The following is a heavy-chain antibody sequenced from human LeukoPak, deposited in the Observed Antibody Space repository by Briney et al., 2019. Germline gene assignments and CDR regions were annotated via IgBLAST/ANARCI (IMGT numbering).Heavy chain of an antibody. V-gene: IGHV3-23*01. J-gene: IGHJ4*02. CDR1: GFTFSTHA. D-gene: IGHD5-18*01. Sequence: GGSLRPSCAASGFTFSTHAMSWVRQAPGKGLEWVSAISARGGSPYYADSVKGRFTISRDNSKNTLYLQMNSLRAEDTAVYYCAKDDGYVWGQGTLVTVSS. CDR2: ISARGGSP. CDR3: AKDDGYV.